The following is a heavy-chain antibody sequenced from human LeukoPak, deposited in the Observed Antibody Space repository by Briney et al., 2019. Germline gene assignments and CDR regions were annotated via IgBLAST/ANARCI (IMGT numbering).Heavy chain of an antibody. CDR1: GGSFSGYY. V-gene: IGHV4-34*01. J-gene: IGHJ4*02. D-gene: IGHD6-13*01. Sequence: PSETLSLTCAVYGGSFSGYYWSWIRQPPGKGLEWIGEINHSGSTNYNPSLKSRVTISEDTSKNQFSLKLSSVTAADTAVYYCASGGSSWYYFDYWGQGTLVTVSS. CDR2: INHSGST. CDR3: ASGGSSWYYFDY.